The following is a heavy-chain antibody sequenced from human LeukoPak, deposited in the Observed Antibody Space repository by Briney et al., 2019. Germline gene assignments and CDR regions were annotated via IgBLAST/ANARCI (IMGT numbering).Heavy chain of an antibody. CDR1: GFTVSSNY. J-gene: IGHJ4*02. CDR3: ARVGSGWYDFDY. CDR2: IYSGSSST. D-gene: IGHD6-19*01. Sequence: GGSLRLSCAASGFTVSSNYMSWVRQAPGEGLEWVSVIYSGSSSTYYTDSVKGRFTISRHNSKNTLYFQMNSLRAEDTAVYYCARVGSGWYDFDYWGQGTLVTVSS. V-gene: IGHV3-53*04.